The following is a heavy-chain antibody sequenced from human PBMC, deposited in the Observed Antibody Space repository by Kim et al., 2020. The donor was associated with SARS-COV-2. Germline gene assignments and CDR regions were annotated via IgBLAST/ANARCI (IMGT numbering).Heavy chain of an antibody. D-gene: IGHD3-22*01. V-gene: IGHV1-24*01. J-gene: IGHJ4*02. Sequence: ASVKVSCKASGYTLTELSMHWVRQAPGKGLEWMGWIDTENGDTTYAQSFQGRDTMTEDTSTETAYMELSSLRSEDTAVYYCATGDDSRGCYYFDGWGQGT. CDR3: ATGDDSRGCYYFDG. CDR2: IDTENGDT. CDR1: GYTLTELS.